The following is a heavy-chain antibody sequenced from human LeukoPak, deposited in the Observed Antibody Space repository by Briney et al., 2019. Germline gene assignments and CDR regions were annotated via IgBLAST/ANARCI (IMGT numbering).Heavy chain of an antibody. D-gene: IGHD1-26*01. V-gene: IGHV1-18*01. CDR2: ISPYNGNT. Sequence: ASVKVSCKASGYTFSRYGIAWVRQAPGQGLEWMAWISPYNGNTNYEEKLQGRVTLTTDTSTSTVYMELRSLRSDDTAVYYCALPLGVTVSPFHHWGQGTLVTVSS. CDR3: ALPLGVTVSPFHH. J-gene: IGHJ4*02. CDR1: GYTFSRYG.